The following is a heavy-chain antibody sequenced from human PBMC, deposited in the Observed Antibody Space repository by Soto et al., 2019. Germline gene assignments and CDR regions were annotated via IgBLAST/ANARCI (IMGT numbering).Heavy chain of an antibody. V-gene: IGHV1-46*01. J-gene: IGHJ4*02. D-gene: IGHD2-2*01. CDR1: GYTFTSYY. Sequence: ASVKVSCKASGYTFTSYYMHWVRQAPGQGLEWMGIINPSGGSTSYAQKLQGRVTMTRDTSTSTVYMELSSLRAEDTAVYYCARDLFYAGKGDYWGQGTLVTVSS. CDR2: INPSGGST. CDR3: ARDLFYAGKGDY.